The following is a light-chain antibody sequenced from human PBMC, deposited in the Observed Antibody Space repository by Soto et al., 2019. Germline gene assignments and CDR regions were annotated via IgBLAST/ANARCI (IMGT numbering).Light chain of an antibody. Sequence: QSVLTQPRSVSGSPGQSVTISCTGTSSDVGGYNYVSWYQQHPGKAPKLVIYDVSKRPSGVPDRFSGSKSGNTASLTISGLQAEDEADYYCCSYAGNSLWVFGGGTKAIVL. CDR1: SSDVGGYNY. J-gene: IGLJ3*02. V-gene: IGLV2-11*01. CDR3: CSYAGNSLWV. CDR2: DVS.